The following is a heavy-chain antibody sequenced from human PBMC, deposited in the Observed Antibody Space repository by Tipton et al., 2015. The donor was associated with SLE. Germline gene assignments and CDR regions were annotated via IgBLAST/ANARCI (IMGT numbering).Heavy chain of an antibody. CDR2: INHSGST. J-gene: IGHJ3*02. CDR1: GGSFSAYY. CDR3: AGGGNDAFDI. Sequence: TLSPTCAVYGGSFSAYYWSWIRQPPGKGLEWIGEINHSGSTNYNPSLKSRVTISVDTSKNQFSLKLRSVTAAGTAVFYCAGGGNDAFDIWGQGTMVTVSS. D-gene: IGHD4-23*01. V-gene: IGHV4-34*01.